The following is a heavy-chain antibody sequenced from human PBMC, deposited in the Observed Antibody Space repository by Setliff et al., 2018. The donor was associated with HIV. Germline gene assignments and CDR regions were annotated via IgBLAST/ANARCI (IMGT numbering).Heavy chain of an antibody. Sequence: SETLSLTCAVYGESVSGYYWSWIRQLPGKGLEWIGEINHSGSTNYNPSLKSRVTISIDTSKNQFSLKLSSVTAADTAVYYCARHGAFYYYYYMDVWGKGTTVTVSS. CDR2: INHSGST. V-gene: IGHV4-34*01. CDR1: GESVSGYY. J-gene: IGHJ6*03. CDR3: ARHGAFYYYYYMDV.